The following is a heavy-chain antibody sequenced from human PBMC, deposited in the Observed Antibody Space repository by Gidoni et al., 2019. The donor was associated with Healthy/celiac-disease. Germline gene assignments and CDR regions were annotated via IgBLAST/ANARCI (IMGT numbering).Heavy chain of an antibody. J-gene: IGHJ5*02. CDR1: GFSLSTSGVG. CDR3: AHGLGYCSCGSCYYWFDP. CDR2: ISWDDDK. D-gene: IGHD2-15*01. V-gene: IGHV2-5*02. Sequence: QITLKESGPTLVKPTQTLTLTSTFSGFSLSTSGVGVGWIRQPPGKALEWLALISWDDDKRYSSSLKSRLTITKDTSKNQVVLTMTNMDPVDTATYYCAHGLGYCSCGSCYYWFDPWGQGTLVTVSS.